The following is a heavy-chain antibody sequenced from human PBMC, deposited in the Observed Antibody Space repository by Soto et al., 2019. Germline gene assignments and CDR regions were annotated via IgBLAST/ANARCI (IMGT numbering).Heavy chain of an antibody. CDR1: GFTFSSYA. V-gene: IGHV3-23*01. Sequence: GGSLRLSCAASGFTFSSYAMSWVRQAPGKGLEWVSAISGSGGSTYYADSVKGRFTISRDNSKNTLYLQMNSLRAEDTAVYYCAKGLAVAGTGGLYFDYWGQGTLVTVSS. CDR2: ISGSGGST. CDR3: AKGLAVAGTGGLYFDY. D-gene: IGHD6-19*01. J-gene: IGHJ4*02.